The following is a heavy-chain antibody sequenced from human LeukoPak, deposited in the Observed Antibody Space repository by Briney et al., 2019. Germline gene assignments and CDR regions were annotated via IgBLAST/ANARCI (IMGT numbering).Heavy chain of an antibody. Sequence: ASVKVSCKASGYTFTSYGISWVRQAPGQGLEWMGWISAYNGNTNYAQKLQGRVTMTTDTSTSTAYMELRSLRSDDTAVYYCARDKVIASAGTPNWFDLWGQGTLVTVSS. CDR2: ISAYNGNT. D-gene: IGHD6-13*01. CDR3: ARDKVIASAGTPNWFDL. CDR1: GYTFTSYG. J-gene: IGHJ5*02. V-gene: IGHV1-18*01.